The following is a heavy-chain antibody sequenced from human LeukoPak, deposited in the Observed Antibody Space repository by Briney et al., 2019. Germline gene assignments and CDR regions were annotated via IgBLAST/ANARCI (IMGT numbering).Heavy chain of an antibody. Sequence: KPSETLSLTCTVSGGSISSSSYYWSCIRQPPGKGLEWIGDIYYSGGTNYNPSLKSRVTISVDTSKNQFSLRLSSVTAADTAVHYSARLASGSYGPLTPFDYWGQGTLVTVSS. CDR3: ARLASGSYGPLTPFDY. V-gene: IGHV4-61*05. J-gene: IGHJ4*02. D-gene: IGHD1-26*01. CDR2: IYYSGGT. CDR1: GGSISSSSYY.